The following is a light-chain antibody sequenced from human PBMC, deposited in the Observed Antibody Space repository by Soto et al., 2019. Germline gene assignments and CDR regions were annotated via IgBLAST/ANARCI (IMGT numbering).Light chain of an antibody. CDR3: QQYGSSRT. J-gene: IGKJ1*01. Sequence: EIVLTQSPGTLSLSPGERATLSFRAIQSVSSSYLAWYQQKPDQAPRLLIYGASSRATGIPDRFSGSGSGTDFTLTISRLEPEEFAGEYCQQYGSSRTFGQGTKVEIK. CDR1: QSVSSSY. CDR2: GAS. V-gene: IGKV3-20*01.